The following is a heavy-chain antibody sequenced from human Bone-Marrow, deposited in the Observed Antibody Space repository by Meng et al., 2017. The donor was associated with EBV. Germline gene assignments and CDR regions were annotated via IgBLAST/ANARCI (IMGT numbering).Heavy chain of an antibody. CDR1: GFSFTNAW. Sequence: VQLVESGGGLVKPGGSLRVSCAGSGFSFTNAWMSWVRQAPGKGLEWVGRIKSKTDGGTEDYAAPVKGRFTISRDDSKNTVYLQMNSLKTEDTALYYCTIDPWWQWLVGGDYFDYWGQGTLVTVAS. CDR2: IKSKTDGGTE. V-gene: IGHV3-15*01. J-gene: IGHJ4*02. D-gene: IGHD6-19*01. CDR3: TIDPWWQWLVGGDYFDY.